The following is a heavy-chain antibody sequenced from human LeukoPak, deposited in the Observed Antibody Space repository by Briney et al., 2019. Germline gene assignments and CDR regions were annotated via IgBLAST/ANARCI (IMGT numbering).Heavy chain of an antibody. CDR3: ARDNGYKSVDC. CDR2: ISASNGNT. J-gene: IGHJ4*02. V-gene: IGHV1-18*01. CDR1: GYTFSTYG. Sequence: ASVKVSCKASGYTFSTYGISWLRRAPGQGLEWMGWISASNGNTNYAQKVQGRVTMTTDTSTSTLYMEVRSLRSDDTAVYYCARDNGYKSVDCWGQGTLVTVSS. D-gene: IGHD1-14*01.